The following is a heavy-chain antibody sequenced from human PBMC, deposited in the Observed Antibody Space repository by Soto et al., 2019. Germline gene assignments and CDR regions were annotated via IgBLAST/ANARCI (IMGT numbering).Heavy chain of an antibody. D-gene: IGHD4-4*01. Sequence: KTSETLSLTCTVSGGSISSSSYYWGWIRQPPGKGLEWIGSIYYSGSTYYNPSLKSRVTISVDTSKNQFSLKLSSVTAADTAVYYCARRVVTSYTNYRGEYYYYYYYLDVWGKGATVTVSS. J-gene: IGHJ6*03. CDR1: GGSISSSSYY. V-gene: IGHV4-39*01. CDR2: IYYSGST. CDR3: ARRVVTSYTNYRGEYYYYYYYLDV.